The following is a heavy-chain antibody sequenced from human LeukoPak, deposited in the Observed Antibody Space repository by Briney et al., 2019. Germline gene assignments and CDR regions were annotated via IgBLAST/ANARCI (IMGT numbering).Heavy chain of an antibody. CDR2: IYSGGST. Sequence: GGSLRPSCAASGFTVSSNYMSWVRQAPGKGLEWVSVIYSGGSTYYADSVKGRFTISRHNSKNTLYLQMNSLRAEDTAVYYCASVPRVGGATDAFDIWGQGTMVTVSS. D-gene: IGHD1-26*01. CDR1: GFTVSSNY. J-gene: IGHJ3*02. V-gene: IGHV3-53*04. CDR3: ASVPRVGGATDAFDI.